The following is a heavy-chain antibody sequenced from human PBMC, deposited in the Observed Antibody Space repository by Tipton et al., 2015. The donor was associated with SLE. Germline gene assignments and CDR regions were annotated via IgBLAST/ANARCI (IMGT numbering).Heavy chain of an antibody. CDR2: ISGGADAT. D-gene: IGHD6-19*01. V-gene: IGHV3-23*01. CDR3: AKDREAVVGIHFSAPAAADY. Sequence: SLRLSCAASGFIFSYYFMNWVRQAPGKGLEWVSGISGGADATSYADSVKGRFTISRDNSKKMLYLEMNSLRAEDTAVYYCAKDREAVVGIHFSAPAAADYWGQGTLVTVSS. CDR1: GFIFSYYF. J-gene: IGHJ4*02.